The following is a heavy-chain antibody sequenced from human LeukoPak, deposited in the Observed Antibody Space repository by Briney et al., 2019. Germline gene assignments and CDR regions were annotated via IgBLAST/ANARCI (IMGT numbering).Heavy chain of an antibody. CDR2: ISGSGGST. CDR1: GFTFSSYA. V-gene: IGHV3-23*01. J-gene: IGHJ6*02. CDR3: AKWGSATMIVVVIPTPYYYGMDV. Sequence: GGSLRLSCAASGFTFSSYAMSWVRQAPGKGLEWVSAISGSGGSTYYADSVKGRFTISRDNSKNTLYLQMNSLRAEDTAVYYCAKWGSATMIVVVIPTPYYYGMDVWGQGTTVTVSS. D-gene: IGHD3-22*01.